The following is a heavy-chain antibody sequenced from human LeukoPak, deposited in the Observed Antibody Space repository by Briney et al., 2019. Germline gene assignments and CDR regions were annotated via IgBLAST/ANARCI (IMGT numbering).Heavy chain of an antibody. CDR2: IYYSGST. CDR3: ARVKNYGSGSYFQFDY. Sequence: PSQTLSLTCTVSGGSISSGDYYWSWIRQPPGKGLEWIGYIYYSGSTYYNPSLKSRVTISADTPKNQFSLKLSSVTAADTAVYYCARVKNYGSGSYFQFDYWGQGTLVTVSS. V-gene: IGHV4-30-4*01. J-gene: IGHJ4*02. CDR1: GGSISSGDYY. D-gene: IGHD3-10*01.